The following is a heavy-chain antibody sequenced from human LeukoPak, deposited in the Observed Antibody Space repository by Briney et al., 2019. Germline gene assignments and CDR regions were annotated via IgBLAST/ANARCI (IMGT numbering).Heavy chain of an antibody. Sequence: PGGSLRLSCAVSGFTFTTYARTWVRQAPGKGLEWVAVIWYDGSHKYYADSVKGRFTISRDNSKNSLYLQMNSLRAEDTAVYYCARAREGFYGPFDYWGQGTPLTVSS. CDR2: IWYDGSHK. V-gene: IGHV3-33*08. D-gene: IGHD2/OR15-2a*01. CDR1: GFTFTTYA. CDR3: ARAREGFYGPFDY. J-gene: IGHJ4*02.